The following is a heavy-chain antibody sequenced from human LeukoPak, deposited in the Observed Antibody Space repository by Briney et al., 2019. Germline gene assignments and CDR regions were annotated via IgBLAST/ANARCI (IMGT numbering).Heavy chain of an antibody. V-gene: IGHV1-2*02. Sequence: ASVKVSCKASGYTFTGYYMHWVRQAPGQGLEWMGWINPNSGGTNYAQKFQGRVTMTRDTSISTAYMELSRLRSDDTAVYYCARGDESSGWLFDYWGQGTLVTVSS. CDR1: GYTFTGYY. D-gene: IGHD6-19*01. CDR3: ARGDESSGWLFDY. CDR2: INPNSGGT. J-gene: IGHJ4*02.